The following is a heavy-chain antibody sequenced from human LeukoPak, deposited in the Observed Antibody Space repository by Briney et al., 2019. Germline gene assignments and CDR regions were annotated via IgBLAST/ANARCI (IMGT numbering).Heavy chain of an antibody. J-gene: IGHJ4*02. Sequence: GGSLRLSCAAYGFTFSRYWMHWVRQTPGKGLVWVSRVNTDGSSTDYADSVKGRFTMSRDNAKNTLYLQMNSLRVEDTAVYYCARVLYYRVGSSTVTFASEIDYWGQGTLVTVSS. CDR2: VNTDGSST. D-gene: IGHD4-11*01. V-gene: IGHV3-74*01. CDR1: GFTFSRYW. CDR3: ARVLYYRVGSSTVTFASEIDY.